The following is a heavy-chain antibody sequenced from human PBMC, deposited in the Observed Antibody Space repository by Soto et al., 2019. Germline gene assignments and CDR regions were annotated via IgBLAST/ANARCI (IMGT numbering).Heavy chain of an antibody. CDR2: ISAYNGNT. D-gene: IGHD3-22*01. CDR3: ARVIYYDRSVKPYNWFAP. V-gene: IGHV1-18*01. CDR1: GYTFTSYG. Sequence: ASVKVSCKASGYTFTSYGISWVRQAPGQGLEWMGWISAYNGNTNYAQKLQGRVTMTTETSTSTAYMEVTSLRSDDTAVYYCARVIYYDRSVKPYNWFAPWGQGPLVTVSS. J-gene: IGHJ5*02.